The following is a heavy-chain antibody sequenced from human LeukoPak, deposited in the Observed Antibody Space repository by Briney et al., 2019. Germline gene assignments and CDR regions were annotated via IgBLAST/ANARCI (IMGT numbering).Heavy chain of an antibody. Sequence: ASVKVSCKASGYTFTSYAMHWVRQAPGQRLEWMGWINAGNGNTEYSQKSQGRVTITRDTSASTAYMELSSLRSEDTAVYYCARDPFPPIVGATTTYNWFDPWGQGTLVTVSS. J-gene: IGHJ5*02. CDR3: ARDPFPPIVGATTTYNWFDP. CDR1: GYTFTSYA. CDR2: INAGNGNT. D-gene: IGHD1-26*01. V-gene: IGHV1-3*01.